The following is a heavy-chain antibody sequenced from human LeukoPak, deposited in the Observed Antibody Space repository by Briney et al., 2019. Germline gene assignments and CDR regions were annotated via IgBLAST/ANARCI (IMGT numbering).Heavy chain of an antibody. CDR2: ISVYNGNT. CDR1: GYSFSTYG. J-gene: IGHJ4*02. CDR3: ARGGGNYDGNDY. V-gene: IGHV1-18*01. Sequence: ASAKVSCKASGYSFSTYGITWVRQAPGQGLEWIGRISVYNGNTNYAQKLQGRVTMTTDTSTSTAYMELRSLRSDDTAVYYCARGGGNYDGNDYWGQGTLVTVSS. D-gene: IGHD3-22*01.